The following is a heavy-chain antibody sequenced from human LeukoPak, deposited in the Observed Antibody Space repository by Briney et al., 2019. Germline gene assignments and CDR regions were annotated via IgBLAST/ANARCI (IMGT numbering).Heavy chain of an antibody. CDR3: AKGRLQEGTVFRGVITPVDY. CDR1: GFTFSSYT. D-gene: IGHD3-10*01. Sequence: PGGSLRLSCAASGFTFSSYTMNWVRQAPGQGLEWVSYISSGGGSIFYADSVKGRFSISRDNSKNTLFLQMSNLSADDTALYYCAKGRLQEGTVFRGVITPVDYWGQGTLVTVTS. CDR2: ISSGGGSI. V-gene: IGHV3-23*01. J-gene: IGHJ4*02.